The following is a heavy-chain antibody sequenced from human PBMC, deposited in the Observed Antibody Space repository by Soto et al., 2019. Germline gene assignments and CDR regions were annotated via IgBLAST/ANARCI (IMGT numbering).Heavy chain of an antibody. CDR2: IYPGDSYT. Sequence: GESLKISCNGSGYSFTIYWIGWVRQMPGKVLDLMGIIYPGDSYTRXXPSFQGQXXISAYKSISTXYLQWXSLKASDTAMDYCARLYAKWLVFDYWSQGTRVTVSS. V-gene: IGHV5-51*01. J-gene: IGHJ4*02. D-gene: IGHD6-19*01. CDR3: ARLYAKWLVFDY. CDR1: GYSFTIYW.